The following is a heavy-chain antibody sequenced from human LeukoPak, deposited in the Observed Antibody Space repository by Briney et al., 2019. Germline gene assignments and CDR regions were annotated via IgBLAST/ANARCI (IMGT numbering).Heavy chain of an antibody. V-gene: IGHV3-33*01. D-gene: IGHD1-26*01. CDR1: GFTFSSYG. J-gene: IGHJ4*02. CDR3: ARDNEGATGFDY. Sequence: PGGSLRLSCAASGFTFSSYGMHWVRQAPGKGLEWVAVIWYDGSNKYYADSVKGRFTISRDNSKNTLYLQMNSLRAEDTAVYYCARDNEGATGFDYWGQGTLVTVSS. CDR2: IWYDGSNK.